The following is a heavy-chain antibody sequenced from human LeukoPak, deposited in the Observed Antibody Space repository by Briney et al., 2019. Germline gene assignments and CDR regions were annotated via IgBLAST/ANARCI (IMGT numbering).Heavy chain of an antibody. V-gene: IGHV4-59*01. D-gene: IGHD3-3*01. J-gene: IGHJ5*02. CDR2: IYYSGST. CDR1: GGSISSYY. Sequence: SETLSLTCTVSGGSISSYYWSWIRQPPGKGLEWIGYIYYSGSTNYNPSLKSRVTISVGTSKNQFSLKLSSVTAADTAVYYCAVFAYDFWSGYLDPWGQGTLVTVSS. CDR3: AVFAYDFWSGYLDP.